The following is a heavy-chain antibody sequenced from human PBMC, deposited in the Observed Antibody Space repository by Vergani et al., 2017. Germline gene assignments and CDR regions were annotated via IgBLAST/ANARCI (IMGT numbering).Heavy chain of an antibody. V-gene: IGHV3-11*01. Sequence: AASGFTFSDYYMSWIRRAPGKGLEWVSYISSSGSTIYYADSVKGRFTISRDNAKNSLYLQMNSLRAEDTVVYYCARSRGYSYGSPDYWGQGTLVTVSS. CDR3: ARSRGYSYGSPDY. D-gene: IGHD5-18*01. J-gene: IGHJ4*02. CDR2: ISSSGSTI. CDR1: GFTFSDYY.